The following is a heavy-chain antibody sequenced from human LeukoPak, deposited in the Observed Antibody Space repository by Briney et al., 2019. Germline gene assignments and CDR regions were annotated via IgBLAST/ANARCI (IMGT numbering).Heavy chain of an antibody. Sequence: GGSLRLSCAASGFTFSSYAMSWVRRAPGKGLEWVSAISGSGGSTYYADSVKGRFTISRDNSKNTLYLQMNSLRAEDTAVYYCAKARDGYKSALFDYWGQGTLVTVSS. CDR2: ISGSGGST. D-gene: IGHD5-24*01. V-gene: IGHV3-23*01. J-gene: IGHJ4*02. CDR1: GFTFSSYA. CDR3: AKARDGYKSALFDY.